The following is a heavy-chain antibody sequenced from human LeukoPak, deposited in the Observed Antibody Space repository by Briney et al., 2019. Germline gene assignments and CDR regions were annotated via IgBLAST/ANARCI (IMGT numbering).Heavy chain of an antibody. V-gene: IGHV1-8*01. D-gene: IGHD3-10*01. J-gene: IGHJ6*02. CDR3: ARDGVWFGESIYGMDV. Sequence: ASVKVSCKASGYTFTSYDINWVRQATGQGLEWMGWMNPNSGNTGYAQKFQGRVTMTRNTSISTAYMELSSLRSEDTAVYYCARDGVWFGESIYGMDVWGQGTTVTVSS. CDR1: GYTFTSYD. CDR2: MNPNSGNT.